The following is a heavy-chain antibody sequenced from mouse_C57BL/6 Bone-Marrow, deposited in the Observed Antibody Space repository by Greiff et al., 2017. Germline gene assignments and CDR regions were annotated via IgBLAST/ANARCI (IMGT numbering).Heavy chain of an antibody. CDR1: GYTFTDYY. Sequence: EVQLQQSGPELVKPGASVKISCKASGYTFTDYYMNWVKQSHGKSLEWIGDINPNNGGTSYNQKFKGKATLTVDKSSSTAYMELRSLTSEDSAVYYGARESYYYGSSYEGWYFDVWGTGTTVTVSS. CDR2: INPNNGGT. CDR3: ARESYYYGSSYEGWYFDV. V-gene: IGHV1-26*01. D-gene: IGHD1-1*01. J-gene: IGHJ1*03.